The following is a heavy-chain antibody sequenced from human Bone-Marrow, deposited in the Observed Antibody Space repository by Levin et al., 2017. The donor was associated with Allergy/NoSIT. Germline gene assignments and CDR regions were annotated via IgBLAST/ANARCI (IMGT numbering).Heavy chain of an antibody. V-gene: IGHV4-61*02. Sequence: PSETLSLTCSVSGDSVTSENYYWSWIRQPAGKGLEWIGRIYSSGTTNYNPSLKGRVTISLATSKNEFSLNLASVTAADTAVYYCARMNYGSGSRFDFWGQGTLVTVSS. D-gene: IGHD3-10*01. CDR3: ARMNYGSGSRFDF. CDR2: IYSSGTT. J-gene: IGHJ4*02. CDR1: GDSVTSENYY.